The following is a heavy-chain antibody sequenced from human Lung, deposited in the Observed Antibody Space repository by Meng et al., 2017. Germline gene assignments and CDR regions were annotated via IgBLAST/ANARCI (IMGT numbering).Heavy chain of an antibody. J-gene: IGHJ4*02. D-gene: IGHD6-13*01. CDR1: GYNLPDHW. CDR3: ARDEDISAAGKLFGDY. CDR2: IDPKSGDT. Sequence: QVQWVKSGAEVKKPGASVKVSCKPYGYNLPDHWLHWVRRAPGQGLEWMGRIDPKSGDTHYAQRFQGRVTMTGDTSISTAYMELSGLRSDDTAMYYCARDEDISAAGKLFGDYWGQGTLVTVSS. V-gene: IGHV1-2*06.